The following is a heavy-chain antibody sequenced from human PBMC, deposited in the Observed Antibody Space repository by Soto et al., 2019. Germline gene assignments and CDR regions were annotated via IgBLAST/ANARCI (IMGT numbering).Heavy chain of an antibody. V-gene: IGHV3-66*01. CDR2: IYSGGST. CDR3: ASGGSTSCNGVWCYFYYLDF. J-gene: IGHJ6*03. D-gene: IGHD2-2*01. CDR1: GFIVGSNY. Sequence: GGSLRLSCAASGFIVGSNYMTWVRQAPGKGLEWVSVIYSGGSTYYADSVRGGFTISRDTSKNTLYLQMNSLRVEDTAVYYCASGGSTSCNGVWCYFYYLDFWGKGTTVTVSS.